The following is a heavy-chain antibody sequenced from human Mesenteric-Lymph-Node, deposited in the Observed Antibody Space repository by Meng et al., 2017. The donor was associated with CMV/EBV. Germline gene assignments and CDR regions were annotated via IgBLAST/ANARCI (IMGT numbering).Heavy chain of an antibody. CDR2: IKEDGSET. D-gene: IGHD3-16*01. Sequence: GESLKISCAASGFTFSNYWMNWVRQVPGKGLEWVANIKEDGSETKDVDSLKGRFTISRDNARNSLYLQMNSLRAEDTAVYYCARAGGSPSWGQGTLVTVSS. CDR3: ARAGGSPS. CDR1: GFTFSNYW. V-gene: IGHV3-7*01. J-gene: IGHJ5*02.